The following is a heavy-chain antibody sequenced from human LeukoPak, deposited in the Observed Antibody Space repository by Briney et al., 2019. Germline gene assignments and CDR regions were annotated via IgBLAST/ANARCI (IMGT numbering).Heavy chain of an antibody. CDR2: ISAYNGNT. Sequence: GASVKVSCKASGGTFSSYAISWVRQAPGQGLEWMGWISAYNGNTNYAQKLQGRVTMTTDTSTSTAYMELRSLRSGDTAVYYCARVRRSGSYSAFRPPLDYWGQGTLVTVSS. CDR1: GGTFSSYA. J-gene: IGHJ4*02. V-gene: IGHV1-18*01. D-gene: IGHD1-26*01. CDR3: ARVRRSGSYSAFRPPLDY.